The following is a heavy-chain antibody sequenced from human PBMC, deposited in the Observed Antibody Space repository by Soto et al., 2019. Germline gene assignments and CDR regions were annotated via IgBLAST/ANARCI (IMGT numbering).Heavy chain of an antibody. CDR2: ISYSGDTT. D-gene: IGHD3-10*01. V-gene: IGHV3-11*01. CDR1: GFTFGDSY. Sequence: PGGSLRLSCAASGFTFGDSYMSWIRQAPGKGLEWISCISYSGDTTYYAASVKGRFTVSRDNTKNSLYLQMNSLRAEDTAVYYCARGTRNSGHAFDIWGQGTMVTISS. CDR3: ARGTRNSGHAFDI. J-gene: IGHJ3*02.